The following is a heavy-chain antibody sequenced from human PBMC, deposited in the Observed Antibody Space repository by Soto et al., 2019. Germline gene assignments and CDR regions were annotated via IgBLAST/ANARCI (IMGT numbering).Heavy chain of an antibody. CDR3: ARDRGEGIFGVVISPDRYYGMDV. J-gene: IGHJ6*02. Sequence: SETLSLTCTVSGGSISSGGYYWSWIRQHPGKGVEWIGYIYYSGSTYYNPSLKSRVTISVDTSKNQFSLKLSSVTAADTAVYYCARDRGEGIFGVVISPDRYYGMDVWGQGTTVTVSS. D-gene: IGHD3-3*01. CDR1: GGSISSGGYY. CDR2: IYYSGST. V-gene: IGHV4-31*03.